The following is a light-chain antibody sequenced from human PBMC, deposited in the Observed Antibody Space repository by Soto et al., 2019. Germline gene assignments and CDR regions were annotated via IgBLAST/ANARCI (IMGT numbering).Light chain of an antibody. CDR3: SAYTSSSTL. Sequence: QSALTQPASVSGSPGQSITISCTGTSSDVGDYNYVSWYQQHPGKAPKLMIYEVSNRPSGVSNRFPGSKSGNTASLPISGRRDEDEADYYCSAYTSSSTLFGGGTKLTVL. CDR1: SSDVGDYNY. J-gene: IGLJ2*01. V-gene: IGLV2-14*01. CDR2: EVS.